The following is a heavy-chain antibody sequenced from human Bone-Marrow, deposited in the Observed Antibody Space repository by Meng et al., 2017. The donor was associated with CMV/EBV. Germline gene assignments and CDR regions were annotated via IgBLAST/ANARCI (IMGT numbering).Heavy chain of an antibody. Sequence: GESLKISCVGSGFTFRGYVMHWVRQAPGKGLEWVAGVSNDGSNKHIADSVKGRIAISRDNSKNTLYLQMESLRTEDTAVYYCARGYCSSTSCHPYYFDYWGQRTLVTVSS. J-gene: IGHJ4*02. V-gene: IGHV3-30*09. CDR1: GFTFRGYV. D-gene: IGHD2-2*01. CDR2: VSNDGSNK. CDR3: ARGYCSSTSCHPYYFDY.